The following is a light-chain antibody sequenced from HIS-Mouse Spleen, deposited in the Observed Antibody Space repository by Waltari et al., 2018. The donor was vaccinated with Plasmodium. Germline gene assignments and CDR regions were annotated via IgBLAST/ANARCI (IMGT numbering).Light chain of an antibody. V-gene: IGLV3-9*01. CDR3: QVWDSSTVV. Sequence: SYELPQPLSVSVALGQTARITCGGNHLGSKNVHWYQQKPGQAPVLGIYRDSNRPSGIPERFSGSNSGNTATLTISRAQAGDEADYYCQVWDSSTVVFGGGTKLTVL. J-gene: IGLJ2*01. CDR2: RDS. CDR1: HLGSKN.